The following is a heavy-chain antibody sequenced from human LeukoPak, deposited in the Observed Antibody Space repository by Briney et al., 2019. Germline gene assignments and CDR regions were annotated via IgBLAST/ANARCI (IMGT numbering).Heavy chain of an antibody. V-gene: IGHV4-59*01. CDR2: IFYSGST. Sequence: SETLSLTCTVSGGSISRYYWSWIRQPPGKGLEYIGYIFYSGSTNYNPSAKSRVTISVDRSKNQYSLELTSVTAADTAVYFCARIYYYESGSYSRVYGMDVWGQGTTVTVSS. CDR1: GGSISRYY. D-gene: IGHD3-10*01. J-gene: IGHJ6*02. CDR3: ARIYYYESGSYSRVYGMDV.